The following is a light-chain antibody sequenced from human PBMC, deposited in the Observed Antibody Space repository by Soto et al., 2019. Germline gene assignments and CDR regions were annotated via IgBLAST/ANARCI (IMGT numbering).Light chain of an antibody. CDR2: DAS. CDR3: QQYNNWPS. CDR1: QSVSTY. Sequence: EIVLTQSPATLSLSPGASATLSGRASQSVSTYLAWYQQKPGQAPRLLIYDASKRATGIPARFSGGGSGTDFTLTISSLEPEDFAVYFCQQYNNWPSFGQGTRLEIK. J-gene: IGKJ5*01. V-gene: IGKV3-11*01.